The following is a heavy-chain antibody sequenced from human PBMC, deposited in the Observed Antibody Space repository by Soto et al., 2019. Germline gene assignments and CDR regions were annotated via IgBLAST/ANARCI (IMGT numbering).Heavy chain of an antibody. V-gene: IGHV6-1*01. Sequence: QTLSLTCVISGDSVSSNSAAWNWIRQSPSRGLEWLGRTYYRSKWYNDYAVSVKSRITINPDTSKNQFSLQLNSVTPEDTAVYYCAKDLIAVAGTCFDYWGQGTLVTVSS. CDR3: AKDLIAVAGTCFDY. D-gene: IGHD6-19*01. J-gene: IGHJ4*02. CDR1: GDSVSSNSAA. CDR2: TYYRSKWYN.